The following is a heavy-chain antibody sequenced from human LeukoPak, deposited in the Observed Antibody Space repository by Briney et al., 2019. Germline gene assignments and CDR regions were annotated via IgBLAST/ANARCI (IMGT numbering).Heavy chain of an antibody. CDR3: ARGVVSYDSSGYYIDAFDI. CDR1: GGTFSSYA. CDR2: IIPIFGTA. J-gene: IGHJ3*02. D-gene: IGHD3-22*01. V-gene: IGHV1-69*06. Sequence: AASVKVSCKASGGTFSSYAISWVRQAPGQGLEWMGGIIPIFGTANYAQKFQGRVTITADKSTSTAYMELSRLRSDDTAVYYCARGVVSYDSSGYYIDAFDIWGQGTMVTVSS.